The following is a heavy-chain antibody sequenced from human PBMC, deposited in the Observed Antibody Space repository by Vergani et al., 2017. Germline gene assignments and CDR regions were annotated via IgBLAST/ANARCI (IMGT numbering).Heavy chain of an antibody. CDR3: ASGKYYSDSTSHCRGRYFDV. J-gene: IGHJ2*01. CDR2: IYNSGNG. D-gene: IGHD3-16*01. V-gene: IGHV4-39*01. CDR1: GDSIISRSYY. Sequence: QMQLQESGPGLVKASETLSLTCTVSGDSIISRSYYWGWIRQPPGKGLEWIGSIYNSGNGDSSSSLKSRVTISADTSKNQFSLRVTSVTAADTAVYYCASGKYYSDSTSHCRGRYFDVWGHGTLVTVPS.